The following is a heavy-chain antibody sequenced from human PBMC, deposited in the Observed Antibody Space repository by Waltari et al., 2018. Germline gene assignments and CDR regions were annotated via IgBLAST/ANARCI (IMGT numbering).Heavy chain of an antibody. CDR2: IIPILGIA. V-gene: IGHV1-69*10. CDR1: GGTFSSYA. Sequence: QVQLVQSGAEVKKPGSSVKVSCKASGGTFSSYAISWGRQAPGQGLEWMGGIIPILGIANYAQKFQGRVTITADKSTSTAYMELSSLRSEDTAVYYCARPGGEYSSFYYYMDVWGKGTTVTVSS. CDR3: ARPGGEYSSFYYYMDV. D-gene: IGHD6-6*01. J-gene: IGHJ6*03.